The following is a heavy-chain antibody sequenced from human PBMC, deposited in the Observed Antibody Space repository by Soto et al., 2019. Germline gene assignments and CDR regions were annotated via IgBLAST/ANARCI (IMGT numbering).Heavy chain of an antibody. CDR3: ARTRSAWSDFHYYSLDV. Sequence: QIQLMQSGAEVKKPGASVKVSCKASGYTFTSYGIHWVRQGPGNGLEWVAFISYDSTKTYYADSVKGRFTISRDNSNSALYVQMNSLTGEDTAVYYCARTRSAWSDFHYYSLDVWGQGTTVTVSS. CDR1: GYTFTSYG. J-gene: IGHJ6*02. V-gene: IGHV3-30*03. CDR2: ISYDSTKT. D-gene: IGHD1-26*01.